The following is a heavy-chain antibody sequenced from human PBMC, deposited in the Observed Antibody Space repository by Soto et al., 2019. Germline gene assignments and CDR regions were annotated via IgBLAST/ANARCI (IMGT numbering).Heavy chain of an antibody. CDR3: SRDRPWEQLDWFDP. V-gene: IGHV1-69*01. Sequence: QVQLVQSGAEVKKPGSSVKVSCKASGGTFSNYVISWVRQAPGKGLEWMGGIIPIFGTANYAHKFKGRVTITADESTSTAYMELSSIRSEDTAVYYCSRDRPWEQLDWFDPWGQGTLVTVSS. J-gene: IGHJ5*02. D-gene: IGHD1-26*01. CDR1: GGTFSNYV. CDR2: IIPIFGTA.